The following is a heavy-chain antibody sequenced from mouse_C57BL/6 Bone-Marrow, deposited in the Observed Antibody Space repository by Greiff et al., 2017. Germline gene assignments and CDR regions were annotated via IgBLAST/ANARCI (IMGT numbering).Heavy chain of an antibody. J-gene: IGHJ4*01. D-gene: IGHD1-1*01. CDR1: GYAFSSYW. V-gene: IGHV1-80*01. Sequence: QVQLQQSGAELVKPGASVKISCKASGYAFSSYWMHWVKQRPGKGLEWIGQIYPGDGDTNYNGKFKGKATLTADKSSSTAYMQLSSLTSEDSAVYFCARGGLHYDGSGDAMDYWGQGTSVTVSS. CDR2: IYPGDGDT. CDR3: ARGGLHYDGSGDAMDY.